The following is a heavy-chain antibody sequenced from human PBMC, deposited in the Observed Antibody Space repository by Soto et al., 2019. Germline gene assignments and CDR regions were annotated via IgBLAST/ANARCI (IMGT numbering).Heavy chain of an antibody. CDR3: ARDLALRVLEWLLDTTYPMDV. CDR1: GFTFSSYS. V-gene: IGHV3-21*01. D-gene: IGHD3-3*01. J-gene: IGHJ6*04. Sequence: GGSLRLSCAASGFTFSSYSMNWVRQAPGKGLEWVSSISSSSSYIYYADSVKGRFTISRDNAKNSLYLQMNSLRAEDTAVYYCARDLALRVLEWLLDTTYPMDVWGKGTTVTVSS. CDR2: ISSSSSYI.